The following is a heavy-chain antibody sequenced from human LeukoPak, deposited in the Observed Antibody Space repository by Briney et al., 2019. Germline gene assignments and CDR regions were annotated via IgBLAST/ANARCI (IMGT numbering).Heavy chain of an antibody. V-gene: IGHV4-59*08. CDR1: GGSISSYY. Sequence: SETLSLTCTVSGGSISSYYWSWIRQPPGKGLEWIGYIYYSGSTNYNPSLKSRVTISVDTSKNQFSLKLSSVTAADTAVYYCARHRLDSSSWWLNWFDPWGQGTLVTVSS. CDR3: ARHRLDSSSWWLNWFDP. CDR2: IYYSGST. D-gene: IGHD6-13*01. J-gene: IGHJ5*02.